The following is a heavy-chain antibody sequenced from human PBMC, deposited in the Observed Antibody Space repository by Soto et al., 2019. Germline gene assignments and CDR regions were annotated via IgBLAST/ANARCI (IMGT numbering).Heavy chain of an antibody. CDR1: GGTFSSYT. Sequence: QVQLVQSGAEVKKPGSSVKLSCNTSGGTFSSYTISWVRQAPGQGLEWMGRIIPILGIANYAQKFQGRVTITADKSTSTAYMELSSLKSEDTAVYYCARDRGDDYNSYWYFDLWGRGTLVTVSS. CDR2: IIPILGIA. D-gene: IGHD3-10*01. J-gene: IGHJ2*01. CDR3: ARDRGDDYNSYWYFDL. V-gene: IGHV1-69*08.